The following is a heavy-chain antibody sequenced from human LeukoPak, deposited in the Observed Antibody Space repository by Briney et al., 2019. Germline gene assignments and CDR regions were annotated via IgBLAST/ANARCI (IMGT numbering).Heavy chain of an antibody. CDR3: AREYCSSKSCPTFDY. CDR1: GFSFSNYW. J-gene: IGHJ4*02. V-gene: IGHV3-74*01. D-gene: IGHD2-2*01. Sequence: PGGSVRLSCAASGFSFSNYWMHWVRQAPGKGLVWVSRINSDGISTTYADSVKGRFTISRDNAKNTLYLQMNSLRADDTAVYYCAREYCSSKSCPTFDYWGQGTRVTVSS. CDR2: INSDGIST.